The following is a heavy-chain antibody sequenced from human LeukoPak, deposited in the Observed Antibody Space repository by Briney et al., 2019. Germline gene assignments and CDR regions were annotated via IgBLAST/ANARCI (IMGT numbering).Heavy chain of an antibody. D-gene: IGHD2-21*01. Sequence: GESLKISCKGSGYIFTSYWIGWVRQMPGKGLDWMGIIYPGDSEIRYSPSFQGQVTISADKSISTAYLQWSSLRASDTAMYYCARVMIYYYYMDVWGKGTTVTVSS. CDR1: GYIFTSYW. J-gene: IGHJ6*03. CDR2: IYPGDSEI. CDR3: ARVMIYYYYMDV. V-gene: IGHV5-51*01.